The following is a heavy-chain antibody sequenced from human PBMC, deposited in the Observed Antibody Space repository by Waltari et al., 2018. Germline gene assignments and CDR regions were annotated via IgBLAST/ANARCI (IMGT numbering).Heavy chain of an antibody. CDR1: GGSIRSGSYY. Sequence: QVQLQESGPGLVKPSQTLSLTCTVSGGSIRSGSYYWSWIRQPAGKGLEWIGYIYTSGSTNYNPSLKSRVTISVDTSKNQFSLKLSSVTAADTAVYYCARVGVLLYYFDYWGQGTLVTVSS. CDR3: ARVGVLLYYFDY. D-gene: IGHD2-8*02. V-gene: IGHV4-61*09. J-gene: IGHJ4*02. CDR2: IYTSGST.